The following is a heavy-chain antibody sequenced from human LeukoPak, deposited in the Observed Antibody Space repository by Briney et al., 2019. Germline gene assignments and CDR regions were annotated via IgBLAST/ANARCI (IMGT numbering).Heavy chain of an antibody. CDR3: ARDHIDGFNPNNWFDP. CDR1: GDSISKDYYC. CDR2: IYNNANT. Sequence: SETLSLTCTVSGDSISKDYYCWAWIRQPPGKGLEWIGTIYNNANTYYNPPLESRVTMSVDTSKNQISLTLTSVTAADTAVYYCARDHIDGFNPNNWFDPWGQGTLVTVSS. J-gene: IGHJ5*02. V-gene: IGHV4-39*07. D-gene: IGHD5-24*01.